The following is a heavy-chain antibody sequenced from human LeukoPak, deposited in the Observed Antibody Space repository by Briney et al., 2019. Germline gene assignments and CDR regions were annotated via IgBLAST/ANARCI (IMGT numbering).Heavy chain of an antibody. CDR3: ARPPGLPRSAYYYSYYMDV. CDR2: ISAYNGNT. Sequence: ASVKVSCKASGYTFTSYGISWVRQAPGQGLEWMGWISAYNGNTNYAQKLQGRVTMTTDTSTSTAYMELRSLRSDDTAVYYCARPPGLPRSAYYYSYYMDVWAKGPRSPSP. CDR1: GYTFTSYG. V-gene: IGHV1-18*01. J-gene: IGHJ6*03.